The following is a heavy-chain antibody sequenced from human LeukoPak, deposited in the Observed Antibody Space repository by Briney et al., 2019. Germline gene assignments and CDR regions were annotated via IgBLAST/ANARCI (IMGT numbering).Heavy chain of an antibody. Sequence: GGSLRLSCAASGFTFSTNPMSWVRQAPGKGLEWVGRIRTKTDGGPTDYAAPVKGRFTISRDDSKNTLYLQMNSLKTEDTAVYYCANYGDSTVYWGQGTLVTVSS. V-gene: IGHV3-15*01. CDR1: GFTFSTNP. CDR2: IRTKTDGGPT. D-gene: IGHD4-17*01. CDR3: ANYGDSTVY. J-gene: IGHJ4*02.